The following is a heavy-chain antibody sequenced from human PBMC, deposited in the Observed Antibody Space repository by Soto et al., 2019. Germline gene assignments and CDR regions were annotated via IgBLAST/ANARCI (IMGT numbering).Heavy chain of an antibody. CDR1: GGTFSSYA. V-gene: IGHV1-69*06. J-gene: IGHJ5*02. D-gene: IGHD3-3*01. CDR2: IIPIFGTA. Sequence: SVKVSCKASGGTFSSYAISWVRQAPGQGLEWMGGIIPIFGTANYAQKFQGRVTITADKSTSTAYMELSSLRSEDTAVYYCARAPYDFWSGYYWGYNWFDPWCQGTLVTVSS. CDR3: ARAPYDFWSGYYWGYNWFDP.